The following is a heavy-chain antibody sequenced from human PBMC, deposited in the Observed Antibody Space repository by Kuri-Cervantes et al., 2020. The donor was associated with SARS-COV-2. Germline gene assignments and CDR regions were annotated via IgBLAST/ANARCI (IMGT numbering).Heavy chain of an antibody. CDR3: AREETDIVVVPAAMNWFDP. CDR2: IYHSGST. V-gene: IGHV4-39*07. Sequence: SETLSLTCTVSGGSISSSSYYWGWIRQPPGKGLEWIGSIYHSGSTYYNPSLKSRVTISVDTSKNQFSLKLSSVTAADTAVYYCAREETDIVVVPAAMNWFDPWGQGTLVTVSS. D-gene: IGHD2-2*01. CDR1: GGSISSSSYY. J-gene: IGHJ5*02.